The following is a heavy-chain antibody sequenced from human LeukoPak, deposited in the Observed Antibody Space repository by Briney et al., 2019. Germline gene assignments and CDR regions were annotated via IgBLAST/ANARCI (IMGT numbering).Heavy chain of an antibody. CDR2: IRKKNAGYTT. D-gene: IGHD3-3*01. J-gene: IGHJ3*01. CDR1: GFIFSAYI. CDR3: TREGGEGDYTAFDL. V-gene: IGHV3-72*01. Sequence: LSGGSLRLSCAASGFIFSAYIMAWVRQAPGKGLEWIGRIRKKNAGYTTEYAASVKGRFVVSRDDSKDSVFLQMNSLETEDTAVYYCTREGGEGDYTAFDLWGQGTMVTVSS.